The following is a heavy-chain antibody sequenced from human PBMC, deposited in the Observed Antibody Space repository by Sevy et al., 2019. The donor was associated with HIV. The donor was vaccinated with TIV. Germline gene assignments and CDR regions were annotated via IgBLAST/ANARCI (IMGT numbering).Heavy chain of an antibody. D-gene: IGHD3-10*01. CDR2: IYPGDSDT. J-gene: IGHJ4*02. CDR1: GYSFTNYW. Sequence: GESLKISCKGSGYSFTNYWIAWVRQMPGKGLEWMGIIYPGDSDTRYSPSFQGQVTISDDKYISTAYLQWSSLKASDTAMYYCARQETITADLDYWGQGTLVTVSS. CDR3: ARQETITADLDY. V-gene: IGHV5-51*01.